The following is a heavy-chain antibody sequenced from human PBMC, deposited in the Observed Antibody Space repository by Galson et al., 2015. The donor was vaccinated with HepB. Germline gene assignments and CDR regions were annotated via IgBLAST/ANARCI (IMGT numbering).Heavy chain of an antibody. Sequence: SLRLSCAGSGFTFSTFSMNWVRQAPGKGLEWVSSIFPGGDTTFYADSVKGRFAISRDNSKDTLYLQMSSLRVEDTALYYCAKDRVPDGRWNIDYWGQGTMVTVSS. CDR2: IFPGGDTT. CDR1: GFTFSTFS. D-gene: IGHD1/OR15-1a*01. V-gene: IGHV3-23*01. J-gene: IGHJ4*02. CDR3: AKDRVPDGRWNIDY.